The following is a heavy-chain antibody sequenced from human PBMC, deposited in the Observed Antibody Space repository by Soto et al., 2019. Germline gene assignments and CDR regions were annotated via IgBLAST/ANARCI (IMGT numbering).Heavy chain of an antibody. CDR2: TSIGGNT. CDR3: AKDLRPGLVVPTKSWFVL. Sequence: SLRLSCEASGFPFNTYAMTWFRQLPGMGLEWVSTTSIGGNTDFAESVRGRFSVSRDNSKNTLYLQMTNLRAEDAAIYFCAKDLRPGLVVPTKSWFVLSGQAPRVT. CDR1: GFPFNTYA. D-gene: IGHD3-10*01. V-gene: IGHV3-23*01. J-gene: IGHJ5*02.